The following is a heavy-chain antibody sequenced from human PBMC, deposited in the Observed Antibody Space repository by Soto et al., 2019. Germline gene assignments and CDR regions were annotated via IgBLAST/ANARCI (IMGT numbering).Heavy chain of an antibody. CDR1: GGTFSSYA. CDR3: ARDRVGGYDAFDI. D-gene: IGHD5-12*01. V-gene: IGHV1-69*10. Sequence: ASVKVSCKASGGTFSSYASSWVRQAPGQGLEWMGGIIPILGIANYAQKFQGRVTITAEKSTSLAYMELSSLRSEDKAVYYCARDRVGGYDAFDIWGQGTMVTVSS. J-gene: IGHJ3*02. CDR2: IIPILGIA.